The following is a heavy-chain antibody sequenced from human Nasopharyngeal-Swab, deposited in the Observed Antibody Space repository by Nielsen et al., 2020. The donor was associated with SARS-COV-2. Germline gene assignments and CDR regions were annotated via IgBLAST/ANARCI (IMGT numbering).Heavy chain of an antibody. J-gene: IGHJ4*02. D-gene: IGHD6-19*01. Sequence: SETLSLTCTVSGDSISRSDDYWGWICQTPGKGLEWIVSTYRSGSGSAYYNPSLKSRVTISIVPSKNLFSLNLKSVTAADTAVYYCARIIRRRGWYSHVDYWGQGTLVTVSS. V-gene: IGHV4-39*07. CDR3: ARIIRRRGWYSHVDY. CDR2: TYRSGSGSA. CDR1: GDSISRSDDY.